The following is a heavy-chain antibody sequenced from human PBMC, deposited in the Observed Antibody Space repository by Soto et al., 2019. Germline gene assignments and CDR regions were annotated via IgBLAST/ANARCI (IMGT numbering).Heavy chain of an antibody. CDR1: GRSISSGGYY. D-gene: IGHD4-17*01. J-gene: IGHJ5*02. CDR2: VYYSWST. V-gene: IGHV4-31*01. Sequence: QVQLQESGPGLVKPSQTLSLTCTVSGRSISSGGYYWSWIRQHPGKGLEWIGYVYYSWSTYYNPSLKSLVTISVDTSKNQFSLKLSSVTAADTAVDYGARHRIVYGGNSNWFDPWGQGTPVTVSS. CDR3: ARHRIVYGGNSNWFDP.